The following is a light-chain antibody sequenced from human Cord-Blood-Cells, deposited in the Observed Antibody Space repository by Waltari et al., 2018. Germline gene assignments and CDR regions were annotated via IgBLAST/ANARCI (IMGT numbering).Light chain of an antibody. J-gene: IGLJ2*01. Sequence: QSALTQPAAVAGSPGQSITISCTGTSSYLGRYNYVSWYQQHPGKAPKLMIYDVSNRPSGVSNRFSGSKSGNTASLTISGLQAEDEADYYCSSYTSSSTLVFGGGTKLTVL. CDR3: SSYTSSSTLV. CDR1: SSYLGRYNY. V-gene: IGLV2-14*01. CDR2: DVS.